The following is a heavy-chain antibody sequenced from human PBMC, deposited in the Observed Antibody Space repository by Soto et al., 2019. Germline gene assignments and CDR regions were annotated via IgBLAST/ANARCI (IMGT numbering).Heavy chain of an antibody. D-gene: IGHD1-26*01. Sequence: QVQLVQSGAEVKKPGASVKVSCKASGYTFTSYGISWVRQAPGQGLEWMGWISAYNGNTNYAQKLQGRVTMTTDTSTSTAYMGLRSRRSDDTAVYYCARVEGVGERRECDYYYYGMDVWGQGTTVTVSS. CDR1: GYTFTSYG. CDR2: ISAYNGNT. CDR3: ARVEGVGERRECDYYYYGMDV. J-gene: IGHJ6*02. V-gene: IGHV1-18*01.